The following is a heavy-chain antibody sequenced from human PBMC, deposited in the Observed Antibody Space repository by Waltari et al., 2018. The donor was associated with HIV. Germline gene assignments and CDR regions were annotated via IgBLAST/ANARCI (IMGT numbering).Heavy chain of an antibody. V-gene: IGHV3-15*01. CDR3: TSEEDYGSGSHFDY. Sequence: EVQLVESGGDLLKPGGCLRLSCAASGFTLNSVWMSWVRQAPGKGLDGVGRIKTKGDGGATDYAAAVKGRFTISRDDSKNTVYLQMNSLKIEDTAVYYCTSEEDYGSGSHFDYWGQGTLVTVSS. J-gene: IGHJ4*02. CDR1: GFTLNSVW. D-gene: IGHD3-10*01. CDR2: IKTKGDGGAT.